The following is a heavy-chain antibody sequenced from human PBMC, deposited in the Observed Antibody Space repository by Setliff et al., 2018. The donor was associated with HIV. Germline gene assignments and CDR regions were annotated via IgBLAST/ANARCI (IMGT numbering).Heavy chain of an antibody. V-gene: IGHV4-31*03. Sequence: PSETLSLTCTVSGGSISSGGYYWSWIRQHPGKGLEWIGYIYYSGSTYYNPSLKSRVTISVDPSKSQFSLKLTSVTAADTALYYCVTTDYFYGRNNFEYWGQGAPVTV. CDR2: IYYSGST. CDR3: VTTDYFYGRNNFEY. D-gene: IGHD3-10*01. J-gene: IGHJ4*02. CDR1: GGSISSGGYY.